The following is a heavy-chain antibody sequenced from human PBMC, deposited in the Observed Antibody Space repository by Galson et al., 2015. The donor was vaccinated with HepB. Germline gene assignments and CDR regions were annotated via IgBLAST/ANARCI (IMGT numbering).Heavy chain of an antibody. CDR1: GFTFSSYS. CDR3: ASYTDYGGNSERWGYYYGMDV. D-gene: IGHD4-23*01. J-gene: IGHJ6*02. CDR2: ISSSSSTI. Sequence: SLRLSCAASGFTFSSYSMNWVRQAPGKGLEWVSYISSSSSTIYYADSVKGRFTIPRDNAKNSLYLQMNSLRAEDTAVYYCASYTDYGGNSERWGYYYGMDVWGQGTTVTVSS. V-gene: IGHV3-48*01.